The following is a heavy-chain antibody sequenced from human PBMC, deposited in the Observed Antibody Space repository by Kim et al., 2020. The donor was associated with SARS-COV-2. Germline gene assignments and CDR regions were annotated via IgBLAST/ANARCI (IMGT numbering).Heavy chain of an antibody. Sequence: GGSLRLSCAASGFTFSSYAMHWVRQAPGKGLEWVAVISYDGSNKYYADSVKGRFTISRDNSKHTLYLQMNSLRAEDTAVYYCAKAAAGNNWFDPWGQGTLVTVSS. CDR1: GFTFSSYA. CDR2: ISYDGSNK. V-gene: IGHV3-30*04. CDR3: AKAAAGNNWFDP. D-gene: IGHD6-13*01. J-gene: IGHJ5*02.